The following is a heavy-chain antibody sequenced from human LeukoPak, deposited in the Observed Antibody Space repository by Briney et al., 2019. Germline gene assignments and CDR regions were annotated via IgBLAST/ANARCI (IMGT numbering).Heavy chain of an antibody. CDR3: ARTTEDCSSTSCYQYWFDP. D-gene: IGHD2-2*01. CDR1: GGSISSYY. CDR2: IYYSGST. V-gene: IGHV4-59*01. J-gene: IGHJ5*02. Sequence: SETLSLTCTVSGGSISSYYWSWIRQPPGKGLEWIGYIYYSGSTNYNPSLKSRVTISVDTSRNQFSLKLNSVTAADTAVYYCARTTEDCSSTSCYQYWFDPWGQGTLVTVSS.